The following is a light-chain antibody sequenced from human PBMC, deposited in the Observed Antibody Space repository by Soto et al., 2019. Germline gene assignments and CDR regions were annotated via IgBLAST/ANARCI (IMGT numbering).Light chain of an antibody. Sequence: EIVLTQSPATLSLSPGERATLSCRASQSVSSHLAWYQQKPGQAPRLLMYDASNRATGIPARFSGSGSGTDFTLIISSLETEDSAVYFCQQRSNWPLTFGGGTKVEIK. V-gene: IGKV3-11*01. J-gene: IGKJ4*01. CDR3: QQRSNWPLT. CDR2: DAS. CDR1: QSVSSH.